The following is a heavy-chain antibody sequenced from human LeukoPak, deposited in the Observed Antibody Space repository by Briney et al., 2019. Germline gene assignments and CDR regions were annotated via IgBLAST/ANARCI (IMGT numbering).Heavy chain of an antibody. CDR2: IYYSGST. CDR3: ARAGAYGSGTDINLRDPPHVWFDP. V-gene: IGHV4-31*03. D-gene: IGHD3-10*01. J-gene: IGHJ5*02. CDR1: GGSISSGGYY. Sequence: SESLSLTCTVSGGSISSGGYYWSWIRQHPGKGLEWIGYIYYSGSTYYNPSLKTRVTISVDTSKNQFSLKLSSVTAADTAVYYCARAGAYGSGTDINLRDPPHVWFDPWGQGTLVSLSS.